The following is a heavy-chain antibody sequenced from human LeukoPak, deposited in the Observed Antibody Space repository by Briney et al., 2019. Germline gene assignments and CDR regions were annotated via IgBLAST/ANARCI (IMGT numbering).Heavy chain of an antibody. Sequence: AGGSLRLSCAASGFTFSSYAMSWVRQGLGKGLERVSAISGSGGSTYYADSVKGRFTISRDNSKNTLYLQMNSLRAEDTAVYYCAKASDIVVVPAAIDYWGQGTLVTVSS. D-gene: IGHD2-2*02. V-gene: IGHV3-23*01. J-gene: IGHJ4*02. CDR2: ISGSGGST. CDR3: AKASDIVVVPAAIDY. CDR1: GFTFSSYA.